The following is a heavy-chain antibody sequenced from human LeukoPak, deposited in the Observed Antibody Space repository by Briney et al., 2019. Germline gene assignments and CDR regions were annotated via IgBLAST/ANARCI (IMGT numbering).Heavy chain of an antibody. CDR2: ISGSGGST. V-gene: IGHV3-23*01. J-gene: IGHJ3*02. D-gene: IGHD5-12*01. CDR3: AKDGGYSGYDPARDAFDI. CDR1: GFTFSSYA. Sequence: PGGSLRLSCAASGFTFSSYAMSWVRQAPGKGLEWVSAISGSGGSTYYADSVKGRFTISRDNSKNTLYLQMNSLRAEDTAVYYCAKDGGYSGYDPARDAFDIWGQGTMVTVSS.